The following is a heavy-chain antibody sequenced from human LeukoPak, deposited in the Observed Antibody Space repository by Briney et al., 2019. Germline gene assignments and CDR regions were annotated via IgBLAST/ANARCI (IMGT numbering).Heavy chain of an antibody. D-gene: IGHD6-13*01. J-gene: IGHJ6*02. CDR1: GFTFSSYE. V-gene: IGHV3-48*03. CDR3: ARWIAAAGSPDLYYYYYGMDV. CDR2: ISSSGSTI. Sequence: GGSLRLSCAASGFTFSSYEMNWVRQAPGKGLEWVSYISSSGSTIYYADSVKGRFTISRDNAKNSLYLQMNSLRAEDTAVYYCARWIAAAGSPDLYYYYYGMDVWGQGTTVTVSS.